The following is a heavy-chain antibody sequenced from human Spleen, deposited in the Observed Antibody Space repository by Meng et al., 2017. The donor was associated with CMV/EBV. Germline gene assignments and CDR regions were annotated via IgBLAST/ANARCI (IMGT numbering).Heavy chain of an antibody. V-gene: IGHV4-39*01. D-gene: IGHD1-26*01. Sequence: QLQESGPGLVKPSETLSLTCTVSGDSISSNSYYWGWIRQPPGKGLEWIASIDYSGITFQNPSLKSRLTTSVDTSKNQFSLQLRFVTAADTAVYYCARHRGNYYQSFLHWGQGTLVTVSS. J-gene: IGHJ1*01. CDR2: IDYSGIT. CDR3: ARHRGNYYQSFLH. CDR1: GDSISSNSYY.